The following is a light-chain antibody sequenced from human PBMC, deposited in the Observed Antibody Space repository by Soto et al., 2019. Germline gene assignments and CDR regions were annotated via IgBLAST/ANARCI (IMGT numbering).Light chain of an antibody. V-gene: IGKV3-15*01. CDR1: QSISSN. J-gene: IGKJ2*01. CDR3: QQYNTWPPYT. Sequence: EIVMTQSPANLSVSPGERATLSCRASQSISSNLAWYQQKPGQGPRLLIYGASTRATGIPARFSGSGSGTEFTLTISSLQSEDFAVYYCQQYNTWPPYTFGQGTKLEIK. CDR2: GAS.